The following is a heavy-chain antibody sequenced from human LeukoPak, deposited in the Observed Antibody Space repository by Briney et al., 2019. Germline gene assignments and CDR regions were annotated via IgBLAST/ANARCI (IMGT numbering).Heavy chain of an antibody. CDR3: ARYVAPWWLHYYYYYYMDV. V-gene: IGHV3-21*01. J-gene: IGHJ6*03. D-gene: IGHD5-12*01. CDR2: ISSSSSYI. CDR1: GFTFSSYS. Sequence: GGSLRLSCAASGFTFSSYSMNWVRQAPGKGLEWVSSISSSSSYIYYADSVKGRFTISRDNAKNSLYLQMNSLRAEDTAVYYCARYVAPWWLHYYYYYYMDVWGKGTTVTISS.